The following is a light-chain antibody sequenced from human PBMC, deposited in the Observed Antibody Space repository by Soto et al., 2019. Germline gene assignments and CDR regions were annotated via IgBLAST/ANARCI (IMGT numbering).Light chain of an antibody. V-gene: IGKV1-5*03. Sequence: DIHMTQSPATLSASVGDRVTITCRASQSISTWLAWYQQKPGKAPKLLIYWASSLASGVPSRFSGSGSGTEFTLTISSLQPDDFATYYCQHYTTSSGTFGPGTKVDIK. CDR3: QHYTTSSGT. J-gene: IGKJ3*01. CDR2: WAS. CDR1: QSISTW.